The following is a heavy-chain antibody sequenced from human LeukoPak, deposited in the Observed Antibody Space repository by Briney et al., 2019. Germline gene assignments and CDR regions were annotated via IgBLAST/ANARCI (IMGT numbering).Heavy chain of an antibody. D-gene: IGHD6-13*01. CDR2: ISSSSSYI. J-gene: IGHJ5*02. Sequence: GGSLRLSCAASGSTFSSYSMNWVRQAPGKGLEWVSSISSSSSYIYYADSVKGRFTISRDNAKNSLYLQMNSLRAEDTAVYYCARDRYSSSWYSLYNWFDPWGQGTLVTVSS. CDR1: GSTFSSYS. CDR3: ARDRYSSSWYSLYNWFDP. V-gene: IGHV3-21*04.